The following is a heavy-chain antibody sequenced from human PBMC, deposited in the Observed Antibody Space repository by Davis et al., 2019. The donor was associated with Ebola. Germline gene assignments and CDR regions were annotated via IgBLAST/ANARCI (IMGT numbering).Heavy chain of an antibody. CDR2: INHSGST. CDR3: ASQTYCGGDCYHSYGMDV. J-gene: IGHJ6*02. CDR1: GGSFSGYY. Sequence: PSETLSLTCAVYGGSFSGYYWSWIRQPPGKGLEWIGEINHSGSTNYNPSLKSRVTISVDTSKNQFSLKLSSVTAADTAVYYCASQTYCGGDCYHSYGMDVWGQGTTVTVSS. D-gene: IGHD2-21*02. V-gene: IGHV4-34*01.